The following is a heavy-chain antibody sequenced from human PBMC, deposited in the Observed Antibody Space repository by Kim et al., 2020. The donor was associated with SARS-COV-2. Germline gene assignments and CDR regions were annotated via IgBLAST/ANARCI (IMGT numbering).Heavy chain of an antibody. CDR3: ARDGTYYGSGSDYPDYYGMDV. V-gene: IGHV1-69*13. J-gene: IGHJ6*02. D-gene: IGHD3-10*01. CDR2: IIPIFGTA. CDR1: GGTFSSYA. Sequence: SVKVSCKASGGTFSSYAISWVRQAPGQGLEWMGGIIPIFGTANYAQKFQGRVTITADESTSTAYMELSSLRSEDTAVYYCARDGTYYGSGSDYPDYYGMDVWGQGTTVTVSS.